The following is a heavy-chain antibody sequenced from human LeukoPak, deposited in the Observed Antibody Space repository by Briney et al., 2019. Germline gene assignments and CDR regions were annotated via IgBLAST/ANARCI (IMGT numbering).Heavy chain of an antibody. D-gene: IGHD2-15*01. J-gene: IGHJ4*02. CDR1: GGSISSYY. Sequence: SETLSLTCTISGGSISSYYWSWIRQPPGKGLEWIGYIHCSGSTKYNPSLKSRVTISVDTSKNQFSLKLSSVTAADTAVYYCARGAELPDYWGQGTLVTVSS. CDR3: ARGAELPDY. CDR2: IHCSGST. V-gene: IGHV4-59*01.